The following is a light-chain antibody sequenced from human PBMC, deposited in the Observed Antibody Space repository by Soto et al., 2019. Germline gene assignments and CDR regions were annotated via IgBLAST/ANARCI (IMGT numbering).Light chain of an antibody. V-gene: IGKV3-15*01. Sequence: EIVMAQSPATLSVSPGERATLSCRASQNVRSNLAWYQQKPGQAPRLLIYGASTRATGLPARFSGRGSGTEFILTSRSLQSEDFAVYYCQQYCRSGTFGQGTKVDIK. J-gene: IGKJ1*01. CDR3: QQYCRSGT. CDR2: GAS. CDR1: QNVRSN.